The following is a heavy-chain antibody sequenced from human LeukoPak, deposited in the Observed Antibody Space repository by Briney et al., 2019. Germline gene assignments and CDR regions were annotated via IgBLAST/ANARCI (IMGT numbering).Heavy chain of an antibody. J-gene: IGHJ4*02. V-gene: IGHV4-59*08. CDR1: GGSISSYY. Sequence: SETLSLTCTVSGGSISSYYWSWIRQPPGKGLEWIGYVYYSGSTNYNPSLKSRVTISVDTSKNQFSLKLSSVTAADTAVYYCASSSWYGKLDYWGQGTLVTVSS. CDR3: ASSSWYGKLDY. D-gene: IGHD6-13*01. CDR2: VYYSGST.